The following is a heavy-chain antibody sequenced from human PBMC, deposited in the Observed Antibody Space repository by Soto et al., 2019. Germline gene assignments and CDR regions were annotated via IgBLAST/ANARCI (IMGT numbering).Heavy chain of an antibody. D-gene: IGHD2-15*01. J-gene: IGHJ4*02. CDR1: GFTFSSYW. Sequence: EVQLVESGGGLVQPGGSLRLSCAASGFTFSSYWMHWVRQAPGKGLVWVSGINSDGSSTSYADPVKGRFTISRDNAKNTLYLQMNSLRAEDTAVYYCVRTSLVVAAATREDYWGQGTLVTVSS. CDR2: INSDGSST. CDR3: VRTSLVVAAATREDY. V-gene: IGHV3-74*01.